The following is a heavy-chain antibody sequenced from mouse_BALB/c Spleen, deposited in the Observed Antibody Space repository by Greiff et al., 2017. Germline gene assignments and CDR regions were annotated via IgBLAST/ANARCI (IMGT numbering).Heavy chain of an antibody. CDR3: ARSADEAMDY. CDR1: GYTFTNYW. V-gene: IGHV1-63*02. J-gene: IGHJ4*01. Sequence: QVQLQQSGAELAKPGASVKISCKASGYTFTNYWLGWVKQRPGHGLEWIGDIYPGGGYTNYNEKFKGKATLTADTSSSTAYMQLSSLTSEDSAVYFCARSADEAMDYWGQGTSVTVSS. CDR2: IYPGGGYT.